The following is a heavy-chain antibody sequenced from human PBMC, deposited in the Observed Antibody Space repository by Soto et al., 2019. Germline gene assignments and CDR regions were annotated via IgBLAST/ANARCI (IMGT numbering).Heavy chain of an antibody. Sequence: QVQLVQSGAEVKKPGSSVKVFCEASGGTFSSYPINWVRQAPGQGLEWMGGIIPFFGTSNYAQKFQGRVTITADDSTSTAYMELRSLRSEDTAVYYCARVGHITNYGMAVWGQGTTVTVSS. CDR3: ARVGHITNYGMAV. D-gene: IGHD1-26*01. V-gene: IGHV1-69*01. CDR1: GGTFSSYP. CDR2: IIPFFGTS. J-gene: IGHJ6*02.